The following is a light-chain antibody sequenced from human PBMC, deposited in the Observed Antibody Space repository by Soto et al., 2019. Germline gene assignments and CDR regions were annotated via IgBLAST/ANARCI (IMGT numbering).Light chain of an antibody. CDR1: QNIRSW. V-gene: IGKV1-5*01. CDR3: LQDFNYPIT. J-gene: IGKJ5*01. Sequence: DIQMTQSPSTLSASVGDRVTITCRASQNIRSWLAWYQQRPGKVPNLLIWDTSKLQSGVPSRFSGSGSGTEFTLTIASLQRDDFATYYCLQDFNYPITFGQGTRLEIK. CDR2: DTS.